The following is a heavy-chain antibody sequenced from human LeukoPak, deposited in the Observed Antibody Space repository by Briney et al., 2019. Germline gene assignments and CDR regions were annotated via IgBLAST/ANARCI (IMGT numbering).Heavy chain of an antibody. V-gene: IGHV3-7*01. Sequence: GGSLRLSCASSGFTFSRYWMSWVRQAPGKGLEWVANIKQDGSEKYYVDSVKDRFTISRDNANNSLYLQMNSLRAEDTAVYYCARGHTAVTRHFDFWGQGTLVTVSS. CDR1: GFTFSRYW. CDR3: ARGHTAVTRHFDF. CDR2: IKQDGSEK. J-gene: IGHJ4*02. D-gene: IGHD4-17*01.